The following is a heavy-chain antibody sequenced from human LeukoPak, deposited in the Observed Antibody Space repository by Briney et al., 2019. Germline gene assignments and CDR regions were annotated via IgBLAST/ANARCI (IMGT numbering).Heavy chain of an antibody. CDR2: MNPNSGNT. CDR1: GYTFTGYD. CDR3: ARVFPRIVVVPAASYYYYYYGMDV. V-gene: IGHV1-8*01. D-gene: IGHD2-2*01. J-gene: IGHJ6*02. Sequence: ASVKVSCKASGYTFTGYDINWVRQATGQGLEWMGWMNPNSGNTGYAQKFQGRVTMTRNTSISTAYMELSSLRSEDTAVYYCARVFPRIVVVPAASYYYYYYGMDVWGQGTTVTVSS.